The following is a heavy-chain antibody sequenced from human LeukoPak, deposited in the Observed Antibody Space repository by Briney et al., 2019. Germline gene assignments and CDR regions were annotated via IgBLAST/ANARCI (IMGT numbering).Heavy chain of an antibody. CDR3: ARDRYYDSSGYYVY. Sequence: GGSLRLSCAASGFTFSSYGMHWVRQAPGKGLEWVAFIRYDGSNKYYADSVKGRFTISRDNSKNSLYLQMNSLRAEDTAVYYCARDRYYDSSGYYVYWGQGTLVTVSS. CDR1: GFTFSSYG. CDR2: IRYDGSNK. V-gene: IGHV3-30*02. J-gene: IGHJ4*02. D-gene: IGHD3-22*01.